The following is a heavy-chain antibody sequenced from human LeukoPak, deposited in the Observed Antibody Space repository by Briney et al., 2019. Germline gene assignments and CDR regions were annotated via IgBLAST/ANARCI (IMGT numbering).Heavy chain of an antibody. CDR2: ISWNSGSI. CDR1: GFTFDDYA. Sequence: PGRSLRLSCAASGFTFDDYAMHWVRQAPGKGLEWVSGISWNSGSIGYADSVKGRFTISRDNAKNSLYLQMNSLRAEDTALYYCAKDYGGGPYYFDYWGQGTLVTVSS. V-gene: IGHV3-9*01. CDR3: AKDYGGGPYYFDY. D-gene: IGHD2-15*01. J-gene: IGHJ4*02.